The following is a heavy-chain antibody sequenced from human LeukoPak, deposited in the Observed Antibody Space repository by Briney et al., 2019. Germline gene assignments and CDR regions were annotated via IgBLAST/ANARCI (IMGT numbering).Heavy chain of an antibody. CDR3: AKYYYGSGSSPLNFDY. CDR1: GFTFSSYG. CDR2: IRTSDRNI. D-gene: IGHD3-10*01. J-gene: IGHJ4*02. Sequence: GGSLRLSCAASGFTFSSYGMSWVRQAPGKGLEWVSTIRTSDRNIYYADSVKGRFTISRDNSKNTVYLQMNSLRAEDTAVYYCAKYYYGSGSSPLNFDYWGQGTLATVSS. V-gene: IGHV3-23*01.